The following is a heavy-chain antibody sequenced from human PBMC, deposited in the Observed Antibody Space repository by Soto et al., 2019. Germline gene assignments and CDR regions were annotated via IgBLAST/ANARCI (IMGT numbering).Heavy chain of an antibody. V-gene: IGHV3-23*01. CDR1: GVTFSSYA. Sequence: GGSLRLSCAASGVTFSSYAMSWVRQAPGKGLEWVSAISGSGGSTYYADSVKGRFTISRDNSKNTLYLQMNSLRAEDTAVYYCAKPLNGGDYYDSSGYYPESWAFDIWGQGTMVTVSS. D-gene: IGHD3-22*01. CDR2: ISGSGGST. CDR3: AKPLNGGDYYDSSGYYPESWAFDI. J-gene: IGHJ3*02.